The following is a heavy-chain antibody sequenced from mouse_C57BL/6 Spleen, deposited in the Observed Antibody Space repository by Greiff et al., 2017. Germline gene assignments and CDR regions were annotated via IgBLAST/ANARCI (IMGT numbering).Heavy chain of an antibody. D-gene: IGHD1-2*01. J-gene: IGHJ2*01. CDR3: ARPLRPYYFDY. V-gene: IGHV1-64*01. CDR1: GYTFTSYW. Sequence: VQLQQPGAELVKPGASVKLSCKASGYTFTSYWMPWVKQRPGQGLEWIGMIPPNSGSTNYNEKFKSKATLTVDKSSSTAYMQLSSLTSEDSAVYYCARPLRPYYFDYWGQGTTLTVSS. CDR2: IPPNSGST.